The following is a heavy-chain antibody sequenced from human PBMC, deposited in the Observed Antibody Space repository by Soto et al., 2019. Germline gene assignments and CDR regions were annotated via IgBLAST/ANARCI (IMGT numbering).Heavy chain of an antibody. J-gene: IGHJ4*02. CDR3: ARPPGYISDWYYFDL. V-gene: IGHV1-2*02. CDR1: GYTFIDYY. D-gene: IGHD6-19*01. Sequence: QVQLVQSGAEVKKPGASVKVSCEGSGYTFIDYYMHWVRQAPGQGFEWMGRISPKSGGTNYAQKFQGRVTMTWDTSLNTAYMELSSLMSEDTSVYYCARPPGYISDWYYFDLWGQGTLVTVSS. CDR2: ISPKSGGT.